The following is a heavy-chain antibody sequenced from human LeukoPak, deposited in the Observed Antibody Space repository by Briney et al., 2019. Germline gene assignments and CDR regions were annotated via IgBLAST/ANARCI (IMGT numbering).Heavy chain of an antibody. D-gene: IGHD1-26*01. CDR3: ARDQGSLYYFDY. CDR2: ISSGSSTI. CDR1: GFTFSTYS. J-gene: IGHJ4*02. Sequence: GGSLRLSCAASGFTFSTYSMNWVRQAPGKGLEWVSYISSGSSTISYADSVKGRFTISRDNAQNSLYLQMNSLRDEDTAVYYCARDQGSLYYFDYWGQGTLVTVSS. V-gene: IGHV3-48*02.